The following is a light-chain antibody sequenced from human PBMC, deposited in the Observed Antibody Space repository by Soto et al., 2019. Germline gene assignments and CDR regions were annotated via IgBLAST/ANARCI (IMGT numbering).Light chain of an antibody. CDR3: AAWDDSLSVLYV. V-gene: IGLV1-44*01. Sequence: QSVLTQPPSASGTPGQRVTISCSGSSSNIGSTSVNWYQHLPGTAPKLIIYSNNQRPSGVPDRFSGSKSGTSASLAISGLQSEDEADYYCAAWDDSLSVLYVFGTGTKVTVL. J-gene: IGLJ1*01. CDR1: SSNIGSTS. CDR2: SNN.